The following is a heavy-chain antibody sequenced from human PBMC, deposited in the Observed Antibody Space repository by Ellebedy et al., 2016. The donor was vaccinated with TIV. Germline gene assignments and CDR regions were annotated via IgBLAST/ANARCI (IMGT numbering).Heavy chain of an antibody. CDR3: ARDGQWLVQRNAFDI. J-gene: IGHJ3*02. D-gene: IGHD6-19*01. V-gene: IGHV3-48*02. Sequence: GESLKISCAASGFTFSSYSMNWVRQAPGKGLEWVSYISSSSSTIYYADSVKGRFTISRDNAKNSLYLQMNSLRDEDTAVYYCARDGQWLVQRNAFDIWGQGTMVTVSS. CDR1: GFTFSSYS. CDR2: ISSSSSTI.